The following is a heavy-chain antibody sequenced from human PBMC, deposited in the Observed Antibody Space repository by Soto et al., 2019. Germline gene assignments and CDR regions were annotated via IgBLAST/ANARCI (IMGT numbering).Heavy chain of an antibody. CDR2: ISGSGGST. D-gene: IGHD3-22*01. CDR3: AKDPTLGYDSSGYPLFDY. J-gene: IGHJ4*02. V-gene: IGHV3-23*01. Sequence: GGSLILSFAASGFTFSSYAMSWVRQAPGKGLEWVSAISGSGGSTYYADSVKGRFTISRDNSKNTLYLQMNSLRAEDTAVYYCAKDPTLGYDSSGYPLFDYWGQGTRVTVYS. CDR1: GFTFSSYA.